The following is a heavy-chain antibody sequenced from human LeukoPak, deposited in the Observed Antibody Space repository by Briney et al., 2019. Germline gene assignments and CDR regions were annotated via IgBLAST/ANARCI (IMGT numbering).Heavy chain of an antibody. CDR2: ISGSGGST. J-gene: IGHJ4*02. CDR1: GFTFSSYA. D-gene: IGHD2-15*01. CDR3: AKDQDIVVVVAATFDY. Sequence: PGGSLRLSCAASGFTFSSYAMSWVRQAPGKGLEWVSAISGSGGSTYYADSLKGRFTISRDNSKNTLYLQMNSLRAEDTAVYYCAKDQDIVVVVAATFDYWGQGTLVTVSS. V-gene: IGHV3-23*01.